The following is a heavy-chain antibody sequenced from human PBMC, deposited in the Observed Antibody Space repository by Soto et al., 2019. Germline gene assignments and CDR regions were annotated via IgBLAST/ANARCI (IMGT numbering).Heavy chain of an antibody. D-gene: IGHD4-17*01. J-gene: IGHJ4*02. Sequence: PSETLSLTCTVSGGSISSYYWSWIRQPPGEGLEWIGYIYYSGSTNYNPSLKSRVTISVDTSKNQFSLKLSSVTAADTAVYYCARSMTTVVTLDYWGQGTLVTVSS. V-gene: IGHV4-59*08. CDR1: GGSISSYY. CDR3: ARSMTTVVTLDY. CDR2: IYYSGST.